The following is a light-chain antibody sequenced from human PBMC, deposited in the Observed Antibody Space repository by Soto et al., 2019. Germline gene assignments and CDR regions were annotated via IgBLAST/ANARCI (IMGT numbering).Light chain of an antibody. V-gene: IGKV3-11*01. CDR3: QQRSSWPS. CDR2: DAS. CDR1: QSVSSY. J-gene: IGKJ1*01. Sequence: EIVLTQSPATLSLSPGERATLSCRASQSVSSYLAWYQQKPGQAPRLLIYDASNRATGIPARFSGSGSGTDLTLTISSLEPEDFAVYYCQQRSSWPSFCQGTKVEIK.